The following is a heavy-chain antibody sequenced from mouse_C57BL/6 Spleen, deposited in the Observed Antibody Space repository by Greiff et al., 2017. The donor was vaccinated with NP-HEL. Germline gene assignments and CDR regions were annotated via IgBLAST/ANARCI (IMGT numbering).Heavy chain of an antibody. CDR2: INPSSGYT. CDR3: AREGNRYGSNAMDY. D-gene: IGHD1-1*01. J-gene: IGHJ4*01. Sequence: VQLQQSGAELARPGTSVKMSCKASGYTFTSYTMHWVKQRPGQGLEWIGYINPSSGYTKYNQKFKDKATLTADKSSSTAYMQLSSLTSEDSAVYYCAREGNRYGSNAMDYWGQGTSVTVSS. CDR1: GYTFTSYT. V-gene: IGHV1-4*01.